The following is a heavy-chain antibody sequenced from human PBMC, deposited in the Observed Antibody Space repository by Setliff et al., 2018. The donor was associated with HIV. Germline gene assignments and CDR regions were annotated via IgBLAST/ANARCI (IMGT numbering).Heavy chain of an antibody. CDR1: GGSFSAYY. J-gene: IGHJ3*01. D-gene: IGHD5-18*01. V-gene: IGHV4-34*01. CDR3: AREWSYGAFDTFDV. Sequence: SETLSLTCAVYGGSFSAYYWSWIRQPPGKGPEWIGEINHSGSTNYNPSLKTRVTIMVDTSKNQFSPKLGSVTAADTAVYYCAREWSYGAFDTFDVWGQGTMVTVSS. CDR2: INHSGST.